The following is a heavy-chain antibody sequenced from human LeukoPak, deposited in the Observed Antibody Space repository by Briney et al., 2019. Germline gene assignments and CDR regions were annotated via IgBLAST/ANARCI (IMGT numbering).Heavy chain of an antibody. V-gene: IGHV3-33*01. Sequence: GGSLRLSCAASGFTFSSYGMHWVRQAPGKGLEWVAVIWYDGSNKYYADSVKGRFTISRDNSKNTPYLQMNSLRAEDTAVYYCARSLQWLVGSYYYGMDVWGKGTTVTVSS. CDR1: GFTFSSYG. CDR3: ARSLQWLVGSYYYGMDV. CDR2: IWYDGSNK. J-gene: IGHJ6*04. D-gene: IGHD6-19*01.